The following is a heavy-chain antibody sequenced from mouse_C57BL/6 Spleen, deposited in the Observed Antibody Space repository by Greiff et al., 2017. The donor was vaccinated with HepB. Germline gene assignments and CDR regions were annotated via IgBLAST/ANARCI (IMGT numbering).Heavy chain of an antibody. CDR2: ISYDGSN. CDR3: ARNYGSSSPYAMDY. D-gene: IGHD1-1*01. CDR1: GYSITSGYY. Sequence: EVKLMESGPGLVKPSQSLSLTCSVTGYSITSGYYWNWIRQFPGNKLEWMGYISYDGSNNYNPSLKNRISITRDTSKNQFFLKLNSVTTEDTATYYCARNYGSSSPYAMDYWGQGPSVTVSS. V-gene: IGHV3-6*01. J-gene: IGHJ4*01.